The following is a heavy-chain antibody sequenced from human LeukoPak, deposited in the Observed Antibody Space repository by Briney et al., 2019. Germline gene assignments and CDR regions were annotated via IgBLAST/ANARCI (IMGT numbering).Heavy chain of an antibody. CDR3: VSDLCGGDDQ. J-gene: IGHJ5*02. Sequence: GGSLRLSCAASGFTFNSYCMHWVRQAPGKGLVWVSRIDETGKTIDYADSVQGRFTISRDNAKDTLYLQMSSLRDEDTAVYYCVSDLCGGDDQWGRGTLVTVSS. V-gene: IGHV3-74*01. D-gene: IGHD3-3*01. CDR1: GFTFNSYC. CDR2: IDETGKTI.